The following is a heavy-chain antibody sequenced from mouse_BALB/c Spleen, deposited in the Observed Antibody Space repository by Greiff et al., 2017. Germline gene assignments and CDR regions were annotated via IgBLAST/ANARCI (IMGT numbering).Heavy chain of an antibody. V-gene: IGHV2-6-2*01. J-gene: IGHJ1*01. CDR2: IWSDGST. CDR1: GFSLTSYG. D-gene: IGHD1-1*01. CDR3: ARQSHYGSSYDWYFDV. Sequence: VQLVESGPDLVAPSQSLSITCTVSGFSLTSYGVHWVRQPPGKGLEWLVVIWSDGSTTYNSALKSRLSISKDNSKSQVFLKMNSLQTDDTAMYYCARQSHYGSSYDWYFDVWGAGTTVTVSS.